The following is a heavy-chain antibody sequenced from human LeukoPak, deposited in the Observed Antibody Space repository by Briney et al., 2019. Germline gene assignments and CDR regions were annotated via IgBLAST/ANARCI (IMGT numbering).Heavy chain of an antibody. V-gene: IGHV1-8*03. Sequence: ASVKVSCKASGYTFTSYGISWVRQAPGQGLEWMGWMNPNSGNTGYSQKFQGRVTITRNTSISTAYMELSSLRSEDTAVYYCARVGRLNSSSWYSFWATTNYYYYYYMDVWGKGTTVTVSS. CDR2: MNPNSGNT. D-gene: IGHD6-13*01. J-gene: IGHJ6*03. CDR1: GYTFTSYG. CDR3: ARVGRLNSSSWYSFWATTNYYYYYYMDV.